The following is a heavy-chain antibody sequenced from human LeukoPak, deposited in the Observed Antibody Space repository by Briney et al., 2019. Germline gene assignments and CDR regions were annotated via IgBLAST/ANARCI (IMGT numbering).Heavy chain of an antibody. Sequence: RPGGSLRLSCAASGFTFDDYGMSWVRQAQGKGLEWVSGINWNGGSTGYADSVKGRFTISRDNAKNSLYLQMNSLRAEDTALYYCARDHYDILTGYVDYWGQGTLVTVSS. CDR3: ARDHYDILTGYVDY. CDR2: INWNGGST. J-gene: IGHJ4*02. CDR1: GFTFDDYG. D-gene: IGHD3-9*01. V-gene: IGHV3-20*04.